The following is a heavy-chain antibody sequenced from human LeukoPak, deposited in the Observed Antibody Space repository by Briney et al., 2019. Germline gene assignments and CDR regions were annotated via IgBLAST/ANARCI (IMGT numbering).Heavy chain of an antibody. Sequence: PSETLSLTCTVSGGSISSGSYYWDWIRQPPEKGLEWIGNVYYSGNTYYNPSLKGRVTISVDTSKNQFSLKLNFVTAADTAVYYCARLNRGTYYRFDYWGQGTLVTVPS. CDR1: GGSISSGSYY. J-gene: IGHJ4*02. CDR2: VYYSGNT. CDR3: ARLNRGTYYRFDY. V-gene: IGHV4-39*01. D-gene: IGHD1-26*01.